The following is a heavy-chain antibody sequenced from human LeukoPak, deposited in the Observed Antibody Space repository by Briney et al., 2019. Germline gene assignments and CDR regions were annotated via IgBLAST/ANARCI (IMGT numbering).Heavy chain of an antibody. J-gene: IGHJ4*02. Sequence: ASVKVSCKASGYTFTGYYMHWVRQAPGQGLEWMGWINPNSGGTNYAQKFQGRVTMTRDTSISTAYMELSRLRSDDTAVYYCARAYCTNGVCYKLVYWGQGTLVTVSS. V-gene: IGHV1-2*02. CDR3: ARAYCTNGVCYKLVY. D-gene: IGHD2-8*01. CDR1: GYTFTGYY. CDR2: INPNSGGT.